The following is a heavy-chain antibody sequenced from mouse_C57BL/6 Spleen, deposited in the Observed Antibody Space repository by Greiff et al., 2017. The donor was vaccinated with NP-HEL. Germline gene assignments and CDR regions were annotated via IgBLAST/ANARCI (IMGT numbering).Heavy chain of an antibody. CDR3: ARGRGYYFDY. J-gene: IGHJ2*01. V-gene: IGHV3-6*01. D-gene: IGHD3-3*01. CDR1: GYSITSGYY. CDR2: ISYDGSN. Sequence: VQLKESGPGLVKPSQSLSLTCSVTGYSITSGYYWNWIRQFPGNKLEWMGYISYDGSNNYNPSLKNRISITRDTSKNQFFLKLNSVTTEDTATYYCARGRGYYFDYWGQGTTLTVSS.